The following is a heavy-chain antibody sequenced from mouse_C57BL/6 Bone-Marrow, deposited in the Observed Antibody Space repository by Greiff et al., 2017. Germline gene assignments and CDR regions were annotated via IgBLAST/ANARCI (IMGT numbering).Heavy chain of an antibody. D-gene: IGHD1-1*01. CDR3: ARSYSPYAMDY. Sequence: QVQLQQSGAELVRPGTSVKMSCKASGYTFTNYWIGWAKQRPGHGLEWIGDIYPGGGYTNYNEKFKGKATLTADKSSSTAYMQFSSLTSEDSAIYYCARSYSPYAMDYWGQGTSVTVSS. CDR1: GYTFTNYW. V-gene: IGHV1-63*01. J-gene: IGHJ4*01. CDR2: IYPGGGYT.